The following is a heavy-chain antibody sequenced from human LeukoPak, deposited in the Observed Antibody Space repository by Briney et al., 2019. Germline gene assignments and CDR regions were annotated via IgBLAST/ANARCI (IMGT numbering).Heavy chain of an antibody. V-gene: IGHV3-9*01. CDR2: INWSGGSI. Sequence: QTGGSLRLSCAASGFTFDEYAMHWVRQAPGKGLEWVSGINWSGGSIGYADSVKDRFTISRDNAKNSLYLQMNSLRAEDTALYYCAKDNYDILTGTLWGYFDLWGRGTLVTVSS. D-gene: IGHD3-9*01. CDR1: GFTFDEYA. J-gene: IGHJ2*01. CDR3: AKDNYDILTGTLWGYFDL.